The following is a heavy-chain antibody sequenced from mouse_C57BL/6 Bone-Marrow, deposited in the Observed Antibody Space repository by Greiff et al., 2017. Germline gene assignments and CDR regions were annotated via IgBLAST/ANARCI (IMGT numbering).Heavy chain of an antibody. CDR1: GYTFTSYW. D-gene: IGHD1-1*01. CDR3: ARDGYGSSYAVFDY. CDR2: IDPSDSYT. Sequence: QVKLQQSGAELVMPGASVKLSCKASGYTFTSYWMHWVKQRPGQGLEWIGEIDPSDSYTNYNQKFKCKSTLTVDKSSSTAYMQLSSLASEDSAVYYCARDGYGSSYAVFDYWGQGTTLTVAS. V-gene: IGHV1-69*01. J-gene: IGHJ2*01.